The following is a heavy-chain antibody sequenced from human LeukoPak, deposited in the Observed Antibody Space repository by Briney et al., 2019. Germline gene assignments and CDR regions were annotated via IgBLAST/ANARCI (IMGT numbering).Heavy chain of an antibody. CDR3: ARQLGGTYGEYFFDY. V-gene: IGHV4-38-2*01. CDR2: ISHRGST. D-gene: IGHD1-26*01. CDR1: GYSINSFYY. J-gene: IGHJ4*02. Sequence: SETLSLTCAVSGYSINSFYYWGWIRQPPGKGLEWIASISHRGSTYYNPSLKSRVTISVDTSKNQLSPKVNSATAADTAVYYCARQLGGTYGEYFFDYWGQGTLVTVSS.